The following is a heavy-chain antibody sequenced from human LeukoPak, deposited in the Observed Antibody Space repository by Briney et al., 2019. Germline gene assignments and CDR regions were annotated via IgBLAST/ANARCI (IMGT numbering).Heavy chain of an antibody. CDR2: IRSKAYGGTT. V-gene: IGHV3-49*04. D-gene: IGHD2-15*01. CDR3: PRDIVVVVAAPNYYSYYIHV. J-gene: IGHJ6*03. Sequence: PGRSLRLSCAASGFTFGDYAMSWVRQAPGKGLEWVGFIRSKAYGGTTEYAASVKGRFTISRDDSKSIAYLQMNSLKTEDTAVYYCPRDIVVVVAAPNYYSYYIHVWGKGTTATISS. CDR1: GFTFGDYA.